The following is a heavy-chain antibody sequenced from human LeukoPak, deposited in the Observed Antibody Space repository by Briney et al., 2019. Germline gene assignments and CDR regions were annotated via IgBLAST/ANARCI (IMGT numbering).Heavy chain of an antibody. CDR2: ISSSSTTI. D-gene: IGHD1-26*01. Sequence: GGSLRLSCAASGFTFSDFSMNWVRQAPRKGLQWVSYISSSSTTIYYADSVKGRFTISRDNARNSLYLQMNSLRDEDTAVYYCARDLISGAYTFDYWGQGTLVTVSS. CDR3: ARDLISGAYTFDY. V-gene: IGHV3-48*02. J-gene: IGHJ4*02. CDR1: GFTFSDFS.